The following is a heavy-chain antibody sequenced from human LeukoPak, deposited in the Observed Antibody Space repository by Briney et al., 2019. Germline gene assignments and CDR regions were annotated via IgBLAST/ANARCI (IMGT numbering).Heavy chain of an antibody. Sequence: GGSLRLSCAASGFTFSSYSMNWVRQAPGKGLEWVSSISRSSNYKYYADSVKGRFTISRDNAKNSLYLQMNSLRAEDTALYYCASSRYGSSGYYGIIGYWGQGTLVTVSS. CDR1: GFTFSSYS. D-gene: IGHD3-22*01. CDR2: ISRSSNYK. V-gene: IGHV3-21*01. CDR3: ASSRYGSSGYYGIIGY. J-gene: IGHJ4*02.